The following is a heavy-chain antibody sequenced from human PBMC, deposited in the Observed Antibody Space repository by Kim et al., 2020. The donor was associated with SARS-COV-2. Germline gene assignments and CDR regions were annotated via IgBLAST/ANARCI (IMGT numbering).Heavy chain of an antibody. D-gene: IGHD2-2*01. V-gene: IGHV4-31*03. J-gene: IGHJ5*02. CDR2: IYYSGST. Sequence: SETLSLTCTVSVGSISSGGYYWSWIRQHPGKGLEWIGYIYYSGSTYYNPSLKSRVTISVDTSKNQFSLKLSSVTAADTAVYYCARQFIVVVPAAPGSHRNWCDLWGQGTLVTVSS. CDR3: ARQFIVVVPAAPGSHRNWCDL. CDR1: VGSISSGGYY.